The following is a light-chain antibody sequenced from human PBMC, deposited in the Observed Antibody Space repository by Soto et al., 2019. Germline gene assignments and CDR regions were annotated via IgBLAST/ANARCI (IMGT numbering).Light chain of an antibody. J-gene: IGKJ1*01. Sequence: EIVLTQSPGTLSLSPVERATLSCMASQSVSSNLAWYQQKPGQAPRLLIYDASTRATGIPARFSGSGSGTEFTLTISSLQSEDFAVYYCQRYNNWPPWTFGQGTKVDIK. CDR2: DAS. CDR3: QRYNNWPPWT. V-gene: IGKV3-15*01. CDR1: QSVSSN.